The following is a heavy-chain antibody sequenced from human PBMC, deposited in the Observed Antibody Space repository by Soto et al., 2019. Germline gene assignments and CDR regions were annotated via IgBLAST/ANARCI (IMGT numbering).Heavy chain of an antibody. CDR2: INHSGST. Sequence: SETLSLTCTVSGGSISGYYWSWIRQPPGKGLEWIGEINHSGSTNYNPSLKSRVTISVDTSKNQFSLKLSSVTAADTAVYYCARGGIGDILTGYPRKQRFDYWGQGTLVTVSS. CDR1: GGSISGYY. D-gene: IGHD3-9*01. J-gene: IGHJ4*02. V-gene: IGHV4-34*01. CDR3: ARGGIGDILTGYPRKQRFDY.